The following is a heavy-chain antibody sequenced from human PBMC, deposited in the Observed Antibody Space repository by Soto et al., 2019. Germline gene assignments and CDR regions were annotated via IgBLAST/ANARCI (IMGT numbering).Heavy chain of an antibody. CDR2: IYPGDSDT. CDR3: ARDYDFWSGQNAFDI. J-gene: IGHJ3*02. Sequence: PGESLKISCKGSGYSFTSYWIGWVRQMPGKGLEWMGIIYPGDSDTRYSPSFQGQVTISADKSISTAYLQWSSLKASDTAMYYCARDYDFWSGQNAFDIWGQGTMVTVSS. V-gene: IGHV5-51*01. CDR1: GYSFTSYW. D-gene: IGHD3-3*01.